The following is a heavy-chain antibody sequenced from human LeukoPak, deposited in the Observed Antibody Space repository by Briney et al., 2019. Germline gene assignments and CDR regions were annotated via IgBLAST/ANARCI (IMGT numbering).Heavy chain of an antibody. D-gene: IGHD2-15*01. CDR1: GFTFSSYW. CDR2: INGDGNSI. CDR3: ARARSGGYFDY. Sequence: PGGSLRLSCAASGFTFSSYWMHWVRQAPGKGLVWVSRINGDGNSINYADSVRGRFTISRDNAKNSLSLQMNSLRAEDTAVYYCARARSGGYFDYWGQGTLVTVSS. V-gene: IGHV3-74*01. J-gene: IGHJ4*02.